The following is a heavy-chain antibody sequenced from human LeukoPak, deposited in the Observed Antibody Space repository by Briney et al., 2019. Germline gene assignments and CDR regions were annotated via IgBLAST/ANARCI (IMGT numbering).Heavy chain of an antibody. CDR3: ARGPTKYSSSSQRFDP. D-gene: IGHD6-6*01. CDR1: GGSISSHY. CDR2: IYYSGST. Sequence: SETLSLTCTVSGGSISSHYWSWIRQPPGKGLEWIGYIYYSGSTNYNPSLKSRVTISVDTSKNQFSLKLSSVTAADTAVYYCARGPTKYSSSSQRFDPWGQGTLVTVSS. J-gene: IGHJ5*02. V-gene: IGHV4-59*11.